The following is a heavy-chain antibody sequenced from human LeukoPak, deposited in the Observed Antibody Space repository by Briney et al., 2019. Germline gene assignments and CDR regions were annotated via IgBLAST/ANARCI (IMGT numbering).Heavy chain of an antibody. CDR1: GYTFTTYA. D-gene: IGHD7-27*01. V-gene: IGHV1-3*01. CDR3: AKDRANWDWYFDL. CDR2: INAGNGNT. J-gene: IGHJ2*01. Sequence: ASVKVSCKASGYTFTTYALHWVRQAPGHRLEWMGWINAGNGNTKYSQKFQGRVTITRDTSASTAYMELSSLRAEDTAVFYCAKDRANWDWYFDLWGRGTLVTVSS.